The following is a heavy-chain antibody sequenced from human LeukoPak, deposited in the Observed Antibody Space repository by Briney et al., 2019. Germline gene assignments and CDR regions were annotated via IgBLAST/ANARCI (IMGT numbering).Heavy chain of an antibody. Sequence: GGSLRLSCAASGFTFSSYWMHWVRQAPGKGLVWVSRINSDGSSTNYADSVKGRFTISRDNAKSTLYLQMNSLRAEDTAVYYCESRGSSWFDYWGQGTLVTVSS. CDR2: INSDGSST. CDR3: ESRGSSWFDY. V-gene: IGHV3-74*01. CDR1: GFTFSSYW. J-gene: IGHJ4*02. D-gene: IGHD6-13*01.